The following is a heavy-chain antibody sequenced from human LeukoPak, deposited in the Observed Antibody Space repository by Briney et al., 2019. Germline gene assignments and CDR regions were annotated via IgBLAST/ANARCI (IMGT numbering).Heavy chain of an antibody. CDR1: GGPISSYY. CDR3: ARPHSSGWYDAFGI. D-gene: IGHD6-13*01. Sequence: SETLSLTCSVSGGPISSYYWSWIRQPPGKGLEWIGYINYSGSTNYNPSLKSRVTISLDTSKNQFSLKLSSVTAADTAVYYCARPHSSGWYDAFGIWGRGTMVTVSS. CDR2: INYSGST. J-gene: IGHJ3*02. V-gene: IGHV4-59*01.